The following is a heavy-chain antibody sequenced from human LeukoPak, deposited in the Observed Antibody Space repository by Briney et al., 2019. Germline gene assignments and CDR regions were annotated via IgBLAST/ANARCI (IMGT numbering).Heavy chain of an antibody. D-gene: IGHD3-16*01. J-gene: IGHJ4*02. CDR3: AKGLFGGPARAYFDY. CDR2: TSGSGAYT. Sequence: HPGGSLRLSCAASGFTFSSYALSWVRQAPGRGLEWVSSTSGSGAYTYYADAVKGRLIASRDNSKNTLYLQMNSLRAEDTAVYYCAKGLFGGPARAYFDYWGQGTLVTVSS. V-gene: IGHV3-23*01. CDR1: GFTFSSYA.